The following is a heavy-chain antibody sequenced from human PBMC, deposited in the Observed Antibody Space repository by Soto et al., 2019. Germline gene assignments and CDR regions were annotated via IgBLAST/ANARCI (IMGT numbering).Heavy chain of an antibody. D-gene: IGHD6-13*01. CDR2: MYTSGRT. CDR3: ARTLASARQVDY. J-gene: IGHJ4*02. CDR1: GFTVSSNY. V-gene: IGHV3-66*01. Sequence: EMQLVESGGGLVQPGGSLRLSCAVSGFTVSSNYMTWVRQPPGKGLEWVSVMYTSGRTYYGDSVKGRVTISRDNSKNTLYLQMNSRRVEDTAVYYCARTLASARQVDYWGQGTLVTVSS.